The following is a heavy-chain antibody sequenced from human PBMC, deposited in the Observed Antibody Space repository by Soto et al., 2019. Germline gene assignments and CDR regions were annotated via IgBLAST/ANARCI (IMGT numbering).Heavy chain of an antibody. Sequence: ASVKVSCKASGYTFTSYAMHWVRQAPGQRLEWMGWISAYNGNTNYAQKLQGRVTMTTDTSTSTAYMELRSLRSDDTAVYYCERVTTVTTGRWFDPWGQGTLVTVSS. J-gene: IGHJ5*02. D-gene: IGHD4-17*01. CDR2: ISAYNGNT. V-gene: IGHV1-18*01. CDR3: ERVTTVTTGRWFDP. CDR1: GYTFTSYA.